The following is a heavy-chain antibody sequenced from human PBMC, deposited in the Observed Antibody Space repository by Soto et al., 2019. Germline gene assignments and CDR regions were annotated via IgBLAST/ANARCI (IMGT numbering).Heavy chain of an antibody. CDR3: ARGLETTVTTIDY. CDR2: MNPNSGNS. V-gene: IGHV1-8*01. D-gene: IGHD4-17*01. CDR1: GYTFTSYD. Sequence: ASVKVSCKASGYTFTSYDINWVRQATGQGLEWMGWMNPNSGNSGYAQKFQGRVTMTRNTSISTAYMELSSLRSEDTAVYYCARGLETTVTTIDYWGQGTLVTVSS. J-gene: IGHJ4*02.